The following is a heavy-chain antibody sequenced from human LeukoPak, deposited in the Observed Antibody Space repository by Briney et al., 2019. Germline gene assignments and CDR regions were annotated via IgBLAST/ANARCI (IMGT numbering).Heavy chain of an antibody. CDR1: GFTFSSFE. CDR3: ARGDGSSGWYLDY. Sequence: GGSLRLSCAVSGFTFSSFEMNWVRQAPGKGLEWVSYITVSGSTKYYADSVKGRFTISRDNAKNSLYLQMNSMRAEDTAVYYCARGDGSSGWYLDYWGQGTLVTVSS. J-gene: IGHJ4*02. CDR2: ITVSGSTK. V-gene: IGHV3-48*03. D-gene: IGHD6-19*01.